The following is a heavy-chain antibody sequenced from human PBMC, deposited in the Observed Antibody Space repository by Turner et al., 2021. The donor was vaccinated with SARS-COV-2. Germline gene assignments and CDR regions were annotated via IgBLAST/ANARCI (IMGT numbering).Heavy chain of an antibody. J-gene: IGHJ5*02. CDR1: GFTFSDAY. D-gene: IGHD2-8*01. CDR2: IKSKTDGGTT. Sequence: EVQLVESGGGLVKPGGSLRLSCAASGFTFSDAYMSWVRQAPGKGLEWVGRIKSKTDGGTTDYAAPVKGRFTISRDYSENTLYLQMNSLKTEDTAVYYCTGRGKVSYTWFDPWGQGTLVTVSS. CDR3: TGRGKVSYTWFDP. V-gene: IGHV3-15*01.